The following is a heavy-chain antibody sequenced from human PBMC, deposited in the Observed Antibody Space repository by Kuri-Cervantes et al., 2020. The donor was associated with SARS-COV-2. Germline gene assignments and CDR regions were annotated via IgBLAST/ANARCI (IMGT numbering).Heavy chain of an antibody. CDR1: GFTSSAYT. V-gene: IGHV3-21*04. CDR3: TRENDYYDSSGHRD. CDR2: ITTGSTFI. J-gene: IGHJ4*02. Sequence: GESLKISCVVSGFTSSAYTMNWVRQTPGKGLEWVSSITTGSTFIYYADSVKGRFTISRDNAKNSLYLQMNSLKTEDTAVYYCTRENDYYDSSGHRDWGQGTLVTVSS. D-gene: IGHD3-22*01.